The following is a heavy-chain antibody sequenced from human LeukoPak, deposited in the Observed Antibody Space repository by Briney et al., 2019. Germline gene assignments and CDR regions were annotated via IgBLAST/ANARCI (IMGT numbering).Heavy chain of an antibody. CDR3: ARDSPYGTAGY. CDR2: ISSSSCYI. J-gene: IGHJ4*02. CDR1: GFTFSNYN. Sequence: GGSLRLSCAASGFTFSNYNMNWVRQAPGKGLEWVSSISSSSCYIYYADSVKGRCTISRDNTKNSLYLQMNSLRAEDTAVYYCARDSPYGTAGYWGQGTLVTVSS. D-gene: IGHD2-8*02. V-gene: IGHV3-21*01.